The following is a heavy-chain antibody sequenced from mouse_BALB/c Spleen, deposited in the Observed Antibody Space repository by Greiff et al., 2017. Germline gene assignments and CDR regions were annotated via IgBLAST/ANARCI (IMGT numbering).Heavy chain of an antibody. CDR1: GFTFSSYA. D-gene: IGHD1-1*01. CDR3: ARGRYGSSDVYFDY. J-gene: IGHJ2*01. Sequence: EVKLVESGGGLVKPGGSLKLSCAASGFTFSSYAMSWVRQTPEKRLEWVASISSGGSTYYPDSVKGRFTISRDNARNILYLQMSSLRSEDTAMYYCARGRYGSSDVYFDYWGQGTTLTVSS. CDR2: ISSGGST. V-gene: IGHV5-6-5*01.